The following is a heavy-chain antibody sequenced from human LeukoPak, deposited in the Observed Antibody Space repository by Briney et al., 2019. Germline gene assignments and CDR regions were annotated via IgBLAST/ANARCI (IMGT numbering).Heavy chain of an antibody. CDR1: GGSISSSTYY. CDR3: ARDSMGRAFDI. Sequence: SDTLSLTCIISGGSISSSTYYWGWIRQPPGKGLEWIGTLSYSGKTYYNPSLKSRVTISIDTSKNQFSLKLSSVTAADTAVYYCARDSMGRAFDIWGQGTMVTVSS. V-gene: IGHV4-39*07. J-gene: IGHJ3*02. D-gene: IGHD1-26*01. CDR2: LSYSGKT.